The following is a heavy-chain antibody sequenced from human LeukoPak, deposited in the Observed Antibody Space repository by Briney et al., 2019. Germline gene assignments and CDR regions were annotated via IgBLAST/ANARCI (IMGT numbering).Heavy chain of an antibody. CDR2: ISAYKVNT. J-gene: IGHJ4*02. V-gene: IGHV1-18*01. Sequence: GASVKVSCKASGYTFTSYGISWVRQAPGQGLEWMGWISAYKVNTNYAQKLQGRVTMTTDTSTSTAYKELRSLRSDDTAVYYCARDDSIAAAGTWFDYWGQGTLVTVSS. D-gene: IGHD6-13*01. CDR3: ARDDSIAAAGTWFDY. CDR1: GYTFTSYG.